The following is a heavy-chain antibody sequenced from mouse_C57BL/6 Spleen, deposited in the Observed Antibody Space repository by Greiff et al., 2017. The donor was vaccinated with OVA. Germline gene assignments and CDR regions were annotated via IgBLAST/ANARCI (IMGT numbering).Heavy chain of an antibody. CDR2: IRLKSDNYAT. D-gene: IGHD2-1*01. CDR1: GFTFSNYW. CDR3: TVYPYAMDY. V-gene: IGHV6-3*01. Sequence: EVKLMESGGGLVQPGGSMKLSCVASGFTFSNYWMNWVRQSPEKGLEWVAQIRLKSDNYATHYAESVKGRFTNSRDDTKSSVYLQMNNLRAEDTGIYYCTVYPYAMDYWGQGTSVTVSS. J-gene: IGHJ4*01.